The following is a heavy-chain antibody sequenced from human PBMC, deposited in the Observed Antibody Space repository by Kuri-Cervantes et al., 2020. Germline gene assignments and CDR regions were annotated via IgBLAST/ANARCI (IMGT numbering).Heavy chain of an antibody. CDR2: IKSKTDGGTT. D-gene: IGHD2-15*01. CDR1: GFTFSNAW. J-gene: IGHJ1*01. Sequence: ETLSLTCAASGFTFSNAWMSWVRQAPGKGLEWVGRIKSKTDGGTTDYAAPVKGRFTISRDDSTNTLYLQMNSLKTEDTAVYYCTRDEWWYEYWGRGTLVTVSS. V-gene: IGHV3-15*01. CDR3: TRDEWWYEY.